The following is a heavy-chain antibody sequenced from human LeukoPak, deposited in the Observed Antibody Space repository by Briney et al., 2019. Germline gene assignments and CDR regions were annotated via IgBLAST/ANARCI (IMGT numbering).Heavy chain of an antibody. CDR1: GFTVSSDY. CDR2: IYSGGST. D-gene: IGHD5-18*01. Sequence: GGSLRLSCAASGFTVSSDYMSWVRQAPGKGLEWVSVIYSGGSTYYADSVKGRFTISRDNSENTLYLQMNSLRAEDTAVYYCASAGVDTAMIMNYYYGMDVWGQGTTVTVSS. CDR3: ASAGVDTAMIMNYYYGMDV. V-gene: IGHV3-53*01. J-gene: IGHJ6*02.